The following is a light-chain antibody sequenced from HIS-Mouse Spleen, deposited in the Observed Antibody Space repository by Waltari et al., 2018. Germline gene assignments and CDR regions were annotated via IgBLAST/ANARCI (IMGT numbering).Light chain of an antibody. CDR2: KDS. J-gene: IGLJ2*01. Sequence: SYELTQPPSVSVSPGQTARITCPGDALSKQYAYWYQQKQGQAPVLVIYKDSERPSGIPERCSGSSSGTTVTLTISGVQAEDEADYYCQSADSSGTYVVFGGGTKLTVL. CDR3: QSADSSGTYVV. V-gene: IGLV3-25*03. CDR1: ALSKQY.